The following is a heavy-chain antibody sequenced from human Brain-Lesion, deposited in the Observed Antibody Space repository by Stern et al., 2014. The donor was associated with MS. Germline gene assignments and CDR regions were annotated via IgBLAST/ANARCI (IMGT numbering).Heavy chain of an antibody. J-gene: IGHJ6*02. CDR2: INPNTGGP. CDR1: GYIFTGYY. D-gene: IGHD3-3*01. CDR3: ARDQRGITIFGVVTDYYYLGMDV. V-gene: IGHV1-2*02. Sequence: QMQLVQSGAEVKKPGASVKVSCKTSGYIFTGYYIHLVRQAPGQGLEWMAWINPNTGGPKYAQKFQGRVNMSRDTSISTAYVELSSLTSDDTAVYYCARDQRGITIFGVVTDYYYLGMDVWGQGTTVTVSS.